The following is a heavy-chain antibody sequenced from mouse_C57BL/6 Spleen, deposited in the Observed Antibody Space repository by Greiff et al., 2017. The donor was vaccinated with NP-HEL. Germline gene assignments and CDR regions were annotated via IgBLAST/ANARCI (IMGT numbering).Heavy chain of an antibody. Sequence: EVKLMESGGGLVKPGGSLKLSCAASGFTFSDYGMHWVRQAPEKGLEWVAYISSGSSTIYYADTVKGRFTISRDNAKNTLFLQMTSLRSEDTAMYYCARDRGLGLFAYWGQGTLVTVSA. D-gene: IGHD4-1*01. CDR3: ARDRGLGLFAY. CDR1: GFTFSDYG. CDR2: ISSGSSTI. V-gene: IGHV5-17*01. J-gene: IGHJ3*01.